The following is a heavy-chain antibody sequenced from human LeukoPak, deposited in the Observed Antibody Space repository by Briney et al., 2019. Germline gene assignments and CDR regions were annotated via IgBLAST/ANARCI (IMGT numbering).Heavy chain of an antibody. Sequence: SETLSLTCAVYSGSFSGYYWSWIRQPPGKGLEWIGEINHSGSTNYNPSLKSRVTISVDTSKNQFSLKLSSVTAADTAVYYCARELTTYWYFDLWGRGTLVTVSS. V-gene: IGHV4-34*01. CDR2: INHSGST. CDR3: ARELTTYWYFDL. CDR1: SGSFSGYY. J-gene: IGHJ2*01. D-gene: IGHD4-11*01.